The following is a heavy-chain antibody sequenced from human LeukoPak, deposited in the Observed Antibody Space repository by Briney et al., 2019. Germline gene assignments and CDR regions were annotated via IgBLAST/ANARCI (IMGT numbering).Heavy chain of an antibody. CDR3: ASRRGYSYGYLDY. CDR1: GFTFSSYG. CDR2: IRYDGSNK. V-gene: IGHV3-30*02. Sequence: PGGSLRLSCAASGFTFSSYGMHWVRQAPGKGLEWVAFIRYDGSNKYYADSVKGRFTISRDNSKNTLYLQMNSLSAEDTAVYYCASRRGYSYGYLDYWGQGTLVTVSS. D-gene: IGHD5-18*01. J-gene: IGHJ4*02.